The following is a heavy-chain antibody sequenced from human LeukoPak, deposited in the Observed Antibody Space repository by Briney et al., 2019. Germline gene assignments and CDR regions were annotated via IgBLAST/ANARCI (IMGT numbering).Heavy chain of an antibody. CDR2: INHSGST. J-gene: IGHJ4*02. D-gene: IGHD2-8*01. V-gene: IGHV4-34*01. CDR3: ASGKDGVFIGDY. Sequence: PSETLSLTCAVYGGSFNGYYWSWIRQPPGKGLEWIGEINHSGSTNYNPSLKSRVTISVDTSKNQFSLKLSSVTAADTAVYYCASGKDGVFIGDYWGQGTLVTVSS. CDR1: GGSFNGYY.